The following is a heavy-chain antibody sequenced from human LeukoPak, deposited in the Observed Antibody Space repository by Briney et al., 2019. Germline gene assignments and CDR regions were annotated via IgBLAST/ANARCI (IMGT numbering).Heavy chain of an antibody. CDR2: INAGNGNT. J-gene: IGHJ4*02. V-gene: IGHV1-3*01. D-gene: IGHD6-19*01. CDR1: GYTFTSYA. CDR3: ARDLASSGWTYYFDY. Sequence: ASVKVSCKASGYTFTSYAMHWVRQAPGQRLEWMGWINAGNGNTKYSQKFQGRVTITRDTSASTAYMELSSLRSEDTAVYYCARDLASSGWTYYFDYWGQGTLVTVSS.